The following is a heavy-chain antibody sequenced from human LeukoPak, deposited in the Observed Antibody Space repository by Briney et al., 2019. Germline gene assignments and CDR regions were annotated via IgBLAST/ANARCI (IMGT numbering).Heavy chain of an antibody. CDR3: ARVWVNRAFDI. D-gene: IGHD3-16*01. CDR1: GYTFTSYF. Sequence: ASVKVSCKASGYTFTSYFMHWVRQAPGQGLEWMGIINPSGGSTSYAQKFQGRVTMTRDTSTSTVYMELSSLRSEDTAVYYCARVWVNRAFDIWGQGTMVTVSS. CDR2: INPSGGST. J-gene: IGHJ3*02. V-gene: IGHV1-46*01.